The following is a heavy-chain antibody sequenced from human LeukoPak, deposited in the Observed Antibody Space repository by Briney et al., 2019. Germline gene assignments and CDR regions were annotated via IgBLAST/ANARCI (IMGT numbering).Heavy chain of an antibody. CDR1: GFTFSSDW. CDR3: ARDVRPKVVVAATYWYFDL. J-gene: IGHJ2*01. Sequence: TGGSLRLSCAASGFTFSSDWMSWVRQAPGKGLEWVANIKQDGSEKYYVDSVKGRFTISRDNAKNSLYLQMNSLRAEDTAVYYCARDVRPKVVVAATYWYFDLWGRGTLVTVSS. D-gene: IGHD2-15*01. CDR2: IKQDGSEK. V-gene: IGHV3-7*03.